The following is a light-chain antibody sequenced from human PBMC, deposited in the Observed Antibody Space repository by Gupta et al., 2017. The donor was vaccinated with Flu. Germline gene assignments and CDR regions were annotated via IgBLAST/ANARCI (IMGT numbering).Light chain of an antibody. CDR3: QQYYSTPPT. CDR1: QSVLYSSNNQNY. CDR2: WAS. J-gene: IGKJ3*01. V-gene: IGKV4-1*01. Sequence: DIVMTQSPDSLDVSLGERATINCKSSQSVLYSSNNQNYLAWYQQKPGQPPKLLIYWASTRESGVPDRFSGSGSGTDFTLTISSLQAEDVAVYYCQQYYSTPPTFGPGTKVDIK.